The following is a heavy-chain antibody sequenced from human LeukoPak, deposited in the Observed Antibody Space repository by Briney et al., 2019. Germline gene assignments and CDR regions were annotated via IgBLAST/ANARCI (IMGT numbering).Heavy chain of an antibody. Sequence: PSETLSLTCTVSGGSISSYYWSWIRQPPGKGLEWIGYIYYSGSTNYNPSLKGRVTISVDTSKDQFSLKLSSVTAADTAVYYCARHGSGWFYFDYWGQGTLVTVSS. CDR3: ARHGSGWFYFDY. CDR1: GGSISSYY. CDR2: IYYSGST. J-gene: IGHJ4*02. V-gene: IGHV4-59*08. D-gene: IGHD6-13*01.